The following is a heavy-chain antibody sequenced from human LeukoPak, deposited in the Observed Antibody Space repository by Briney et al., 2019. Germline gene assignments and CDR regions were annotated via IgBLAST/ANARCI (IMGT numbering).Heavy chain of an antibody. J-gene: IGHJ5*02. CDR1: GFTFSSYD. CDR2: ISYDGNKK. V-gene: IGHV3-30-3*01. D-gene: IGHD6-13*01. Sequence: GGSLRLSCVASGFTFSSYDIHWVRQAPGKGLEWVAVISYDGNKKYYADAVKGRFTISRDNSKNTVYVQMNSLRAEDTAVYFCARDLGTAAAGTWGWFDPWGQGTLVTVSS. CDR3: ARDLGTAAAGTWGWFDP.